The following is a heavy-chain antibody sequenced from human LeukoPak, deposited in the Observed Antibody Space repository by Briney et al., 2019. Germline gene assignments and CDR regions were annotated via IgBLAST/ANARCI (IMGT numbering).Heavy chain of an antibody. CDR1: GFTFSSYA. J-gene: IGHJ4*02. D-gene: IGHD3-10*01. Sequence: GGSLRLSCAASGFTFSSYAMHWVRQAPGKGLEWVALISYDGSNKYYADSVKGRFTISRDNAKNTLYLQMNNLRAEDTAIYYCATDSYVSGSYYRLFYWGQGTLVTVSS. CDR2: ISYDGSNK. V-gene: IGHV3-30*03. CDR3: ATDSYVSGSYYRLFY.